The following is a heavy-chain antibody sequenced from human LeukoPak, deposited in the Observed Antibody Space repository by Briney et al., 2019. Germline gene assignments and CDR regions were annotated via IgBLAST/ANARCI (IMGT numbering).Heavy chain of an antibody. D-gene: IGHD3-16*01. CDR3: ARDRYDYGMDV. J-gene: IGHJ6*02. V-gene: IGHV3-53*01. CDR1: GFTFNAFG. Sequence: PGGSLRLSCAASGFTFNAFGMNWVRQAPGKGLEWVSILYSGGSTYYADSVKGRFTISRDNSKNTLYLQMNSLRAEDTAVYYCARDRYDYGMDVWGQGTTVTVSS. CDR2: LYSGGST.